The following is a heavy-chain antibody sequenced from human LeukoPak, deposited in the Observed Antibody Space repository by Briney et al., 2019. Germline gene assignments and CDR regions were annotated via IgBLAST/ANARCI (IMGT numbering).Heavy chain of an antibody. Sequence: GGSLRLSCAASGFTFSSYAMSWVRQAPGKGLEWVSAISGSGGSTYYADSVKGRFTISRDNSKNTLYLQMNSLRAEDTAVYYCAKPGCSSSWYYYYYYMDVWGKGTTVTVSS. CDR1: GFTFSSYA. CDR2: ISGSGGST. CDR3: AKPGCSSSWYYYYYYMDV. D-gene: IGHD6-13*01. V-gene: IGHV3-23*01. J-gene: IGHJ6*03.